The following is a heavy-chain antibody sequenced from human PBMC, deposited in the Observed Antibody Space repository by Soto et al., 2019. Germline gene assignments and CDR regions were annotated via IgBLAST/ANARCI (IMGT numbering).Heavy chain of an antibody. V-gene: IGHV1-18*01. Sequence: QVQLVQSGGEVKKPGASVKVSCKTSGYSFTTYGISWVRQAPGQGLEWMGWISGYNGNTNYAQKFQGRVTMTTDTYTSTAYMELRSLRSDDTAVYYCAREGPAPYYYYGMDVWGQGTTVTVSS. CDR1: GYSFTTYG. J-gene: IGHJ6*02. CDR2: ISGYNGNT. CDR3: AREGPAPYYYYGMDV.